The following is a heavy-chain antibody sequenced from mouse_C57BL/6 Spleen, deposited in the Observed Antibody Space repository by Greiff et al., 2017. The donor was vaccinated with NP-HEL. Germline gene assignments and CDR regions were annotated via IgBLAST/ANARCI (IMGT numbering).Heavy chain of an antibody. CDR2: IYPGSGNT. CDR3: ARFGDYDSAWFAY. D-gene: IGHD2-4*01. J-gene: IGHJ3*01. V-gene: IGHV1-66*01. Sequence: QVQLQQSGPELVKPGASVKISCKASGYSFTSYYIHWVKQRPGQGLEWIGWIYPGSGNTKYNEKFKGKATLTADTSSSTAYMQLSSLTSEDSAVYYCARFGDYDSAWFAYWGQGTLVTVSA. CDR1: GYSFTSYY.